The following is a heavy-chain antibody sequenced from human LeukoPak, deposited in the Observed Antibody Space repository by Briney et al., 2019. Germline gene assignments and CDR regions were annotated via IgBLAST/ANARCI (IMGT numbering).Heavy chain of an antibody. CDR2: IIPIFGTA. V-gene: IGHV1-69*06. J-gene: IGHJ5*02. CDR1: GGTFSSYA. CDR3: ASSGNYYDSSGYYHWFDP. Sequence: SVKVSCKASGGTFSSYAISWVRQAPGQGLEWMGGIIPIFGTANYAQKFQGRVTITADKSTSTAYMELSSLRSEDTAVYYCASSGNYYDSSGYYHWFDPWGQGTLVTVSS. D-gene: IGHD3-22*01.